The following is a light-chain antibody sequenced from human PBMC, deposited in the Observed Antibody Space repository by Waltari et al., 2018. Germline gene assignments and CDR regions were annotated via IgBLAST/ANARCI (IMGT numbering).Light chain of an antibody. CDR3: GTWENSLDGGV. CDR1: GSNIGNKY. Sequence: QSVLTQPPSVSAAPGQTVPTSCSGSGSNIGNKYVSWYQHFPGTVPKPLIEDEHKRRSGMPDLVSGSKSGTSATLGITGRQTGDEADYHCGTWENSLDGGVFGGGTKLTVL. J-gene: IGLJ2*01. CDR2: DEH. V-gene: IGLV1-51*01.